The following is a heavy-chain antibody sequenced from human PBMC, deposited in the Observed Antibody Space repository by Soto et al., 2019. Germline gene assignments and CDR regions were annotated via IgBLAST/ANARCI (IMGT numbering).Heavy chain of an antibody. V-gene: IGHV3-33*01. CDR3: ARDRITCGSGSYCGAKFDY. Sequence: QVQLVESGGGVVQPGRSLRLSCAASGFTFSSYGMHWVRQAPGKGPEWVAVIWYDGSNKYYADSVKGRFTISRDNSKNTLYLQMNSLRAEDTAVYYCARDRITCGSGSYCGAKFDYWGQGTLVTVSS. CDR2: IWYDGSNK. CDR1: GFTFSSYG. D-gene: IGHD3-10*01. J-gene: IGHJ4*02.